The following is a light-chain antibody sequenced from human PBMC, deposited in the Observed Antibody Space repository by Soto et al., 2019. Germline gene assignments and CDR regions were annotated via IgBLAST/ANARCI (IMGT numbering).Light chain of an antibody. CDR1: SSNIGSNY. CDR2: RAS. Sequence: QLVLTQPPSASGTPGQRVTISCSGSSSNIGSNYVYWYQQVPGTAPRLLMYRASQRPSGVPDRFSGSKSGTSASLAISGLRSEDEADYYCAAWDDTLNGLVFGGGTQLTVL. J-gene: IGLJ2*01. V-gene: IGLV1-47*01. CDR3: AAWDDTLNGLV.